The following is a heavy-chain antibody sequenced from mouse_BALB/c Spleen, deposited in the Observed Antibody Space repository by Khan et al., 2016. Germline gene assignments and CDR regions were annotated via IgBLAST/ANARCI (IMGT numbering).Heavy chain of an antibody. D-gene: IGHD2-2*01. Sequence: QVQLQQSGAELARPGASVKLSCKASGYTFTDYYMNWVKQRTGQGLEWIGEIYPGSGNTYYNEKFKGKATLTADKSSSTAYLQLSSLTSDDSAVYFCARSVYYGSYFDYWGQGTTLTVSS. V-gene: IGHV1-77*01. CDR2: IYPGSGNT. CDR1: GYTFTDYY. J-gene: IGHJ2*01. CDR3: ARSVYYGSYFDY.